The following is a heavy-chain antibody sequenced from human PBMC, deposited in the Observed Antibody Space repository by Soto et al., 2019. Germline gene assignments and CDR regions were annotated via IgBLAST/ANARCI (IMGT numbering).Heavy chain of an antibody. V-gene: IGHV6-1*01. CDR2: TYYRSRWYN. J-gene: IGHJ6*03. CDR3: AGTTSHHWLYMDV. Sequence: QVPLQESGPGLVKPSQTLSVSCAISGDSVSGDSAAWNWVRLSPSRGLEWLARTYYRSRWYNDYAVSVRSRITVNADTSKSQFSLQLTSVTPEDTAIYFCAGTTSHHWLYMDVWGRGTTVTVSS. D-gene: IGHD1-1*01. CDR1: GDSVSGDSAA.